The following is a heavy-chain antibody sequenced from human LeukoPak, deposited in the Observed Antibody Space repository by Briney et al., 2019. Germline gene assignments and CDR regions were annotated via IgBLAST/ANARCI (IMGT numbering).Heavy chain of an antibody. Sequence: PSETLSLTCTVSGGSVSSGSYYWSWIRQPPGKGLEWIGYIYYSGSTNYNPSLKSRVTISVDTSKNQFSLKLSSVTAADTAVYYCARWTYDSSGYLGGSYWGQGTLVTVSS. J-gene: IGHJ4*02. CDR2: IYYSGST. CDR3: ARWTYDSSGYLGGSY. D-gene: IGHD3-22*01. CDR1: GGSVSSGSYY. V-gene: IGHV4-61*01.